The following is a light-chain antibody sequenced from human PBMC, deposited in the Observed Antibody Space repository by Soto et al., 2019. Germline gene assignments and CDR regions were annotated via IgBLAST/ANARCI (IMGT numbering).Light chain of an antibody. Sequence: SALTQPASVSGSPGQSITISCTGTSSDVGGNYVSWYVSWYQQHPGKVPKLIIYDDDDRPSGVSNRFSGSKSGSTASLTISGLQAEDEADYYCSSYANSRTVIFGGGTTVTVL. CDR3: SSYANSRTVI. J-gene: IGLJ2*01. CDR2: DDD. CDR1: SSDVGGNYVSWY. V-gene: IGLV2-14*03.